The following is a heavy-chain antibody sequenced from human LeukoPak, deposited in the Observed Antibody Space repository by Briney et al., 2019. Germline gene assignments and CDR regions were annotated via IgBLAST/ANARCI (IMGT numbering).Heavy chain of an antibody. CDR2: IYHSGST. J-gene: IGHJ4*02. CDR3: ARDNGGYVLD. CDR1: GGSISSGDYY. V-gene: IGHV4-30-2*01. Sequence: SQTLSLTRTVSGGSISSGDYYWSWIRQPPGKGLEWIGYIYHSGSTYYNPSLKSRVTISVDRSKNQFSLKLSSVTAADTAVYYCARDNGGYVLDWGQGTLVTVSS. D-gene: IGHD5-12*01.